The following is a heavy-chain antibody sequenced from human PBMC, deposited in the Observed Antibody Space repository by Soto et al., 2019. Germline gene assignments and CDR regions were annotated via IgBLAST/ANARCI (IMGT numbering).Heavy chain of an antibody. Sequence: ASVKVSCKVSGSTFTRNGITWVRQAPGQGLEWMAWISTYNGNTNYAQKLQGRVTMTTDTSTSTAYMELRSLRSDDTAVYYCARYYYDSKTFDYWGQGTLVTVSS. CDR1: GSTFTRNG. V-gene: IGHV1-18*04. D-gene: IGHD3-22*01. J-gene: IGHJ4*02. CDR2: ISTYNGNT. CDR3: ARYYYDSKTFDY.